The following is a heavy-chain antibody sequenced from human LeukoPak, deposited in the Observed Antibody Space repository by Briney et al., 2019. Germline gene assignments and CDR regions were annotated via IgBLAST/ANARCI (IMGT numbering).Heavy chain of an antibody. V-gene: IGHV4-34*01. CDR2: INHSGST. Sequence: SETLSLTCAVYGGSFSGYYWNWIRQPPGKGLEWIGEINHSGSTNYNPSLKSRVTISVDTSKNQFSLKLSSVTAADTAVYYCAIYSSSDPLYYYYGMDVWGQGTTVTVSS. CDR3: AIYSSSDPLYYYYGMDV. CDR1: GGSFSGYY. J-gene: IGHJ6*02. D-gene: IGHD6-6*01.